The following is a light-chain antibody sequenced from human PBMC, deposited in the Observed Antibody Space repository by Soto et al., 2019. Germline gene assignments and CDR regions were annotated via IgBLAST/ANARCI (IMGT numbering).Light chain of an antibody. CDR2: KAS. V-gene: IGKV1-5*03. Sequence: DIQMTQSPSTLSASVGDRVTITCRASQSISSWLAWYQQKPGKAPKLLIYKASSLESGVPSRFSGSGSGTEFTLTISSLQPDDFATYDGQQYNSYAWTFGQGTKVESK. CDR3: QQYNSYAWT. CDR1: QSISSW. J-gene: IGKJ1*01.